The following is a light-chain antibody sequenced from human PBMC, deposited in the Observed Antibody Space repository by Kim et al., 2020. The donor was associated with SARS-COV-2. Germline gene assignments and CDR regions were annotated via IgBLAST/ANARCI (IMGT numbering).Light chain of an antibody. J-gene: IGLJ3*02. Sequence: GQSVTIACTGSSSDVGAYNYVSWYQQHPGKAPKLVICDVNRRPSGVPDRFSGSKSGNTASLTISGVQAEDEADYYCCSYAGTYTWVFGGGTQLTVL. V-gene: IGLV2-11*03. CDR3: CSYAGTYTWV. CDR1: SSDVGAYNY. CDR2: DVN.